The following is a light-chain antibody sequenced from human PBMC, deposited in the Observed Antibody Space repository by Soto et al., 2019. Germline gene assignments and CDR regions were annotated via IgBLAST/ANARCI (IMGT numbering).Light chain of an antibody. V-gene: IGLV2-8*01. CDR1: SSDVGGYNY. CDR3: TSYAGSETVV. J-gene: IGLJ3*02. Sequence: HSVLTQPPSASGSPGQSVTISCTGTSSDVGGYNYVSWYQQHPGKAPKLMVYEVNKRPSGVPDRFSGSKSGNTASLTVSGLQAEDEADYYCTSYAGSETVVIGGGTKLTVL. CDR2: EVN.